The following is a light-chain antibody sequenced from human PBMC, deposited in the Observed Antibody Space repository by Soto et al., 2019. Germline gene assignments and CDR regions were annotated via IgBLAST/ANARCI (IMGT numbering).Light chain of an antibody. J-gene: IGKJ1*01. Sequence: DIQMTQSASSESASVGDRVTITCRASQGISTWLAWYQQKPGKAPKLLISAASNLQSGVPSRFSGSGSGTDFTLTISTLQPEDFATYYCQQSNSFPQTFGQGTKVEIK. CDR2: AAS. CDR3: QQSNSFPQT. V-gene: IGKV1-12*01. CDR1: QGISTW.